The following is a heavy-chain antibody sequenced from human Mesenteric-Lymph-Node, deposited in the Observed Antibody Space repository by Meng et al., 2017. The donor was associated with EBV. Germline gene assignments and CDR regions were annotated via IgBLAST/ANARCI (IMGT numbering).Heavy chain of an antibody. V-gene: IGHV3-30-3*01. CDR3: AREIYSSSTNWFDP. Sequence: QRQLQESGPGLVKPSETLSLTCTVSGGAISDDNYYWGWIRQTPGKGLEWMAVVSSDGSNKYYAGSVKGRFTISRDNSKTTLYLLVDSLRPEDTAVYYCAREIYSSSTNWFDPWGQGSLVTVSS. J-gene: IGHJ5*02. CDR1: GGAISDDNYY. CDR2: VSSDGSNK. D-gene: IGHD6-13*01.